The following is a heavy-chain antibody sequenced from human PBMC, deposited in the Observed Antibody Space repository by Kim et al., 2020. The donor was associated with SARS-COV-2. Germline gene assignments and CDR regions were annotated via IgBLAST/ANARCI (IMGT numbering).Heavy chain of an antibody. CDR3: VKDRSTTWPNGLDV. CDR1: GFTFNTYI. V-gene: IGHV3-64D*09. CDR2: IASDGVNR. J-gene: IGHJ6*02. Sequence: GGSLRLFCSASGFTFNTYILHWVRQAPGKGLEYVSGIASDGVNRYYSDAVMGRFTISRDNSKNTFYLQLNSLRPDDTALYYCVKDRSTTWPNGLDVWGQG. D-gene: IGHD2-2*01.